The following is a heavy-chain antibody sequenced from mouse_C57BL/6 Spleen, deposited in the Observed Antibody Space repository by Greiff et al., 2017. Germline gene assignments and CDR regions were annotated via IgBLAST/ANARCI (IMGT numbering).Heavy chain of an antibody. Sequence: VQLQQSGPELVKPGASVKIPCKASGYTFTDYNMDWVKQSHGKSLEWIGDINPNNGGTIYNQKFKGKATLTADKSSSTSYMELRSLTSEDTAVYYCARGGDGYYDGYYAMDYWGQGTSVTVSS. J-gene: IGHJ4*01. V-gene: IGHV1-18*01. CDR1: GYTFTDYN. D-gene: IGHD2-3*01. CDR2: INPNNGGT. CDR3: ARGGDGYYDGYYAMDY.